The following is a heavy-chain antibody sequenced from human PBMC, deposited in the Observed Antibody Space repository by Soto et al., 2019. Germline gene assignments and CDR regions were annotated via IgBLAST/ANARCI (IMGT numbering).Heavy chain of an antibody. J-gene: IGHJ4*02. D-gene: IGHD5-12*01. Sequence: EVQLLESRGGLVQPGGSLRLSCAASGFTFNNYAMTWVRQAPGTGLEWVSGISGSGGTTYYADSVKGRFTMSRDNSKNTLYLQMTSLSAEDTAVYYCAKCEKGWLQLVDYWGQGILVTVSS. CDR2: ISGSGGTT. V-gene: IGHV3-23*01. CDR1: GFTFNNYA. CDR3: AKCEKGWLQLVDY.